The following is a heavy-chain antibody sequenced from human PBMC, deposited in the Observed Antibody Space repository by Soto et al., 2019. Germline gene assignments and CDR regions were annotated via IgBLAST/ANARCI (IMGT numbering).Heavy chain of an antibody. CDR2: ISGSGGST. D-gene: IGHD2-8*01. CDR3: AKDRRCTNGVCYLFDY. J-gene: IGHJ4*02. V-gene: IGHV3-23*01. Sequence: GGSLRLSCAASGFPFSSYAMSWVRQAPGKGLEWVSAISGSGGSTYYADSVKGWFTISRDNSKNTLYLQMNSLRAEDTAVYYCAKDRRCTNGVCYLFDYWGQGTLVTVSS. CDR1: GFPFSSYA.